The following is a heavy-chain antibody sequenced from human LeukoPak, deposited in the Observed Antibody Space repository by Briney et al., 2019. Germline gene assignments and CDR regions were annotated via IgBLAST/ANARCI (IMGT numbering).Heavy chain of an antibody. V-gene: IGHV6-1*01. CDR3: ARVVVAGNGFRSETFDI. Sequence: SQTLSLTCAISGDSVSSNSAAWNWIRQSPSRGLEWLGRTYYRSKWYNDYAVSVKSRITINPDTSKNQFSLQLNSVTPEDTAVYYCARVVVAGNGFRSETFDIWGQGTMVTVSS. CDR1: GDSVSSNSAA. D-gene: IGHD6-19*01. CDR2: TYYRSKWYN. J-gene: IGHJ3*02.